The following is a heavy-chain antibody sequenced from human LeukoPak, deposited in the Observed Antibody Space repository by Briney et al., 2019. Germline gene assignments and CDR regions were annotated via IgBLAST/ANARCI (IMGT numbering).Heavy chain of an antibody. D-gene: IGHD3-22*01. CDR2: IIAILGIA. CDR3: ARGGIQYYYDSSGYRAEYFQH. V-gene: IGHV1-69*04. CDR1: GGTFSSYA. J-gene: IGHJ1*01. Sequence: SVKVSCKASGGTFSSYAISWVRQAPGQGLEWMGRIIAILGIANYAQKFQGRVTITADKSTSTAYMELSSLRSEDTAVYYCARGGIQYYYDSSGYRAEYFQHWGQGTLVTPSA.